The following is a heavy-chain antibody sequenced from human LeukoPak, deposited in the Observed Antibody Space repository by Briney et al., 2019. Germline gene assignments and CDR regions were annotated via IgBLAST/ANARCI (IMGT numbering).Heavy chain of an antibody. Sequence: GGSLRLSCAASGFAFSSYGMHWVRQAPGKGLEWVAFIRYDGSNKYYADSVKGRFTISRDNSKNTLYLQMNSLRAEDTAVYYCAKACISGPFGGVMGFWGQGTLVTVSS. V-gene: IGHV3-30*02. CDR2: IRYDGSNK. D-gene: IGHD3-16*01. J-gene: IGHJ4*02. CDR1: GFAFSSYG. CDR3: AKACISGPFGGVMGF.